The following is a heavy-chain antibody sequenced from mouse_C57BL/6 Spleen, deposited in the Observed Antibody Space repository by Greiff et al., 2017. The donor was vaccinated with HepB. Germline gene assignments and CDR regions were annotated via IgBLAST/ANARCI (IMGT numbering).Heavy chain of an antibody. CDR2: ISGGGGNT. CDR1: GFTFSSYT. V-gene: IGHV5-9*01. J-gene: IGHJ2*01. CDR3: AGQRYYLDYFDY. Sequence: EVQRVESGGGLVKPGGSLKLSCAASGFTFSSYTMSWVRQTPEKRLEWVATISGGGGNTYYPDSVKGRFTISRDNAKNTMYLQLSSLRSEDTALYYCAGQRYYLDYFDYWGQGTTLTVSS. D-gene: IGHD1-1*01.